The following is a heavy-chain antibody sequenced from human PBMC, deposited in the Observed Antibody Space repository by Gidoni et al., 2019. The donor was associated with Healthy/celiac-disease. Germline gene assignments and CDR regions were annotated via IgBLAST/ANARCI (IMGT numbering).Heavy chain of an antibody. Sequence: QLQLQESGPGLVKPSETLSLTCTVSGGSISSSSYYWGWIRQPPGKGLEWIGSIYYSGSTYYNPSLKSRVTISVDTSKNQFSLKLSSVTAADTAVYYCARSSYSYDSMGWGYYFDYWGQGTWSPSPQ. CDR2: IYYSGST. J-gene: IGHJ4*02. D-gene: IGHD3-22*01. CDR3: ARSSYSYDSMGWGYYFDY. V-gene: IGHV4-39*01. CDR1: GGSISSSSYY.